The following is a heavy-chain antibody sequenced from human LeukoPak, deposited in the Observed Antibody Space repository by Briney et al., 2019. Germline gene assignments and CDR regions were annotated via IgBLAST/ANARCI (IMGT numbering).Heavy chain of an antibody. Sequence: PGASVKVSCKASGYIFTSFFMHWVRQAAGQGLEWMGIINPSGGKTGYAQKFQGRVIMNSDTATSTVYLEPSSLRSEDTAVYYCAREVGIRGHVDYWGRGTPVTVSS. CDR1: GYIFTSFF. CDR3: AREVGIRGHVDY. CDR2: INPSGGKT. J-gene: IGHJ4*02. V-gene: IGHV1-46*01. D-gene: IGHD1-26*01.